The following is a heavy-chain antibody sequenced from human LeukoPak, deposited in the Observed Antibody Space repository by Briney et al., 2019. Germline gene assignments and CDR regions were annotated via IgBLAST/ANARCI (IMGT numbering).Heavy chain of an antibody. Sequence: GGSLRLSCAAAGFTFSSYAMSWVRQAPGRGLEWVSAISGSGGSTYYADSVKGRFTISRDNSKNTLYLQMHSLRAEDTAVYYCAKRTIAVAGGYYFDYWGQGTLVTVSS. J-gene: IGHJ4*02. D-gene: IGHD6-19*01. CDR1: GFTFSSYA. V-gene: IGHV3-23*01. CDR3: AKRTIAVAGGYYFDY. CDR2: ISGSGGST.